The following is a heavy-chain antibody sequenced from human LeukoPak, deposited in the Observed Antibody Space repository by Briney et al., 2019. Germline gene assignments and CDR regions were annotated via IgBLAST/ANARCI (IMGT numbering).Heavy chain of an antibody. J-gene: IGHJ4*02. V-gene: IGHV3-23*01. CDR2: ISRRTGGT. CDR1: GFPYNTQA. D-gene: IGHD6-19*01. CDR3: AKCENSGCHLVVF. Sequence: GEPLTLSCALWGFPYNTQAMIWVRPAPERALEWVSAISRRTGGTYYADSVKGRFTISRDKSKSTLYLQMESLRAEDTAVYYCAKCENSGCHLVVFWGQGPLVTVTA.